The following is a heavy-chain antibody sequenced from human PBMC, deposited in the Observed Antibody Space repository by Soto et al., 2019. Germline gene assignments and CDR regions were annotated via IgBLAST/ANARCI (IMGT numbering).Heavy chain of an antibody. D-gene: IGHD6-6*01. CDR2: IYDSGST. Sequence: QVQLQESGPGLVKPSETLSLTCTVSGGSISSYYWSWIRQPPGKGLEWIEYIYDSGSTNYNPSLKSRVTISVDTSKNQFSLKLTSVTAADTAVYYCAAPPRYWGQGTLVTVSS. J-gene: IGHJ4*02. CDR3: AAPPRY. V-gene: IGHV4-59*01. CDR1: GGSISSYY.